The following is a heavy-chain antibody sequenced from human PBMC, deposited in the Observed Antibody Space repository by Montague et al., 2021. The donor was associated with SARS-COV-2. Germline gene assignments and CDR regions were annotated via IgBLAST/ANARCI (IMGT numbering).Heavy chain of an antibody. D-gene: IGHD5-12*01. V-gene: IGHV4-4*07. Sequence: SETLSPTCTVSGASVRTYYWSWIRQSAGKKLEWMGRLYTSGSNYXNPSFKSRVTMSLDTSKNLFSLNLSSMTAADTAVYYCARDGADYSFAYYDEMDVWGQGIAVTVSS. J-gene: IGHJ6*02. CDR1: GASVRTYY. CDR3: ARDGADYSFAYYDEMDV. CDR2: LYTSGSN.